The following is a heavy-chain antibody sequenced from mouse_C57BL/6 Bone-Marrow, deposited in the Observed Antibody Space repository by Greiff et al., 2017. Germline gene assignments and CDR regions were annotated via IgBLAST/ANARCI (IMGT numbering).Heavy chain of an antibody. V-gene: IGHV1-81*01. CDR1: GYTFTSYG. CDR3: RGVVTVVARFEY. D-gene: IGHD1-1*01. J-gene: IGHJ2*01. CDR2: IYPSSGNT. Sequence: VQLQQSGAELARPGASVKLSCKASGYTFTSYGISWVKQRTGQGLEWIGEIYPSSGNTYYNEKFKGKATLTADKSSSTAYMELRRLTSEDSAVYVCRGVVTVVARFEYWGQGTTLTVSS.